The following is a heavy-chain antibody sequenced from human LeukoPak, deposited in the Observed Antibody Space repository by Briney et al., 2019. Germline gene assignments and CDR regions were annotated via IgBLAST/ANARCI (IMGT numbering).Heavy chain of an antibody. V-gene: IGHV3-48*03. D-gene: IGHD2/OR15-2a*01. CDR1: GFSFSSSE. CDR3: ATWAFYHNLDV. Sequence: GGSLRLSCAASGFSFSSSEMNWVRQAPGKGLEWVSYISGSGYAMFYADSVRGRFTTSRDNSKNSLYLQMNSLTSEDTALYYCATWAFYHNLDVWGQGTTVIVSS. J-gene: IGHJ6*02. CDR2: ISGSGYAM.